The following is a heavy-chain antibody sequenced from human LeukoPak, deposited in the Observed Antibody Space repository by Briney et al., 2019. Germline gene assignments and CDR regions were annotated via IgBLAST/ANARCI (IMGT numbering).Heavy chain of an antibody. V-gene: IGHV4-59*12. CDR3: ARDAGFIWGSYRSGPFDY. D-gene: IGHD3-16*02. CDR2: IYYSGST. J-gene: IGHJ4*02. Sequence: SETLSLTCTVSGGSISNYYWSWIRQPPGKGLEWIGYIYYSGSTNYNPSLKSRVTISVVQSKNQFSLKLSSVTAADTAVYYCARDAGFIWGSYRSGPFDYWGQGTLVTVSS. CDR1: GGSISNYY.